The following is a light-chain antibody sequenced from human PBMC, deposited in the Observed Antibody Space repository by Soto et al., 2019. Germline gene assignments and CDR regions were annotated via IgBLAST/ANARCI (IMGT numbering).Light chain of an antibody. CDR3: HHYDNRSQT. J-gene: IGKJ3*01. V-gene: IGKV1-33*01. CDR1: HDIRDH. Sequence: IQMTQSQSSLSASVGDRVTLTCHASHDIRDHLNWYQQKPGKPPQLLIYDASNFQTGVPSRVSGSGSGTDFTFTISCLPPEEIATYVCHHYDNRSQTFGPGIKVYIK. CDR2: DAS.